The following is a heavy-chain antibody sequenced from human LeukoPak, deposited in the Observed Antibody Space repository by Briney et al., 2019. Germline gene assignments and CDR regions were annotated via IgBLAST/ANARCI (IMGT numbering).Heavy chain of an antibody. Sequence: ASVKVSCKTSGYTFTNYGISWVRQAPGLGLEWMGWISAYNGITNYAQKVQGRVTMTTDTSTSTAYMALRSLRFDDTAVYYCARDQSVRLLQTSSTYFKHVFAIWGQGSMVTVSS. CDR2: ISAYNGIT. J-gene: IGHJ3*02. CDR3: ARDQSVRLLQTSSTYFKHVFAI. V-gene: IGHV1-18*01. D-gene: IGHD6-13*01. CDR1: GYTFTNYG.